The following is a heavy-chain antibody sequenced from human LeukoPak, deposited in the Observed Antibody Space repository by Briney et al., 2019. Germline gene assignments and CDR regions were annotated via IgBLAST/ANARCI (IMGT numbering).Heavy chain of an antibody. Sequence: PGGSLRLSCAASGFTFSSYWMSWVRQAPGKGLEWVANIKQDGSEKYYVDSVKGRFTISRDNAKNSLYLQMNSLRAEDTAVYYCARGVTPDYYYYMDVWGKGTTVTVSS. CDR3: ARGVTPDYYYYMDV. CDR1: GFTFSSYW. D-gene: IGHD4-23*01. J-gene: IGHJ6*03. CDR2: IKQDGSEK. V-gene: IGHV3-7*01.